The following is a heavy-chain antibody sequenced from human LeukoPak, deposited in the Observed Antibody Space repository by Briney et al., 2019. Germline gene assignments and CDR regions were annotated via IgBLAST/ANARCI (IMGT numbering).Heavy chain of an antibody. CDR1: GYTLTELS. CDR3: ARDLWYRGRGSSDFDY. Sequence: SVKVSCKVSGYTLTELSMHWVRQAPGKGLEWMGGFDPEDGETIYAQKFQGRVTMTEDTSTDTAYMELSRLRSDDTAVYYCARDLWYRGRGSSDFDYWGQGTLVTVSS. CDR2: FDPEDGET. J-gene: IGHJ4*02. D-gene: IGHD6-6*01. V-gene: IGHV1-24*01.